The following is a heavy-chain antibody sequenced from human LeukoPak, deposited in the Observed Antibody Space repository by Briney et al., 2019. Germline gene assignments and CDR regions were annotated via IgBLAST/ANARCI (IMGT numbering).Heavy chain of an antibody. J-gene: IGHJ3*02. D-gene: IGHD1-26*01. CDR2: IYTSGST. CDR1: GGSISSGSYY. CDR3: AREEPHDAFDI. Sequence: SQTLSLTCTVSGGSISSGSYYWSWIRQPAGKGLEWIGRIYTSGSTNYNPSLKSRVTISVDTSKNQFSLKLSSVTAADTAVYYCAREEPHDAFDIWGQGIMVTVSS. V-gene: IGHV4-61*02.